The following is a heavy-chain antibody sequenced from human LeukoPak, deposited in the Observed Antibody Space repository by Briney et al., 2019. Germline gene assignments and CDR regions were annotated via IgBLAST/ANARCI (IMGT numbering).Heavy chain of an antibody. CDR1: GFTFSDYY. V-gene: IGHV3-23*01. J-gene: IGHJ4*02. D-gene: IGHD6-6*01. CDR2: ISGSGGST. CDR3: AKDSPAGQLVLFDY. Sequence: GSLRLSCAASGFTFSDYYMSWIRQAPGKGLEWVSAISGSGGSTYYADSVKGRFTISRDNSKNTLYLQMNSLRAEDTAVYYCAKDSPAGQLVLFDYWGQGTLVTVSS.